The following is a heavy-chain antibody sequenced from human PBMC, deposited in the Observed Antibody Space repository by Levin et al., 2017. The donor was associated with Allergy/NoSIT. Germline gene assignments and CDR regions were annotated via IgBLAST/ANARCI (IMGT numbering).Heavy chain of an antibody. V-gene: IGHV4-59*01. D-gene: IGHD3-16*01. CDR1: GSTTSLFY. CDR2: INYSGST. J-gene: IGHJ5*02. CDR3: ARDTGGWYFDR. Sequence: ESLKISCTVSGSTTSLFYWNWIRQTPGKGLEWIGYINYSGSTKYNPSLKSRVTISLDKSKNQFSLLLTSVTAADTAVYYCARDTGGWYFDRWGQGTLVTGAS.